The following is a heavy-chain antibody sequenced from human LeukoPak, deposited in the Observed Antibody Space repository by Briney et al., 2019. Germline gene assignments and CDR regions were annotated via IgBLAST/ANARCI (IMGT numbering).Heavy chain of an antibody. D-gene: IGHD2-2*03. V-gene: IGHV1-18*01. Sequence: ASVKVSCKASGYTFTSYGISWVRQAPGQGLEWMGWVRVYNGDTNYAQKLQGRVTMTTDTSTSTAYMELRSLRSDDTAVYYCATGYCSSTNCRIDYWGQGTLVSVSS. CDR2: VRVYNGDT. CDR3: ATGYCSSTNCRIDY. CDR1: GYTFTSYG. J-gene: IGHJ4*02.